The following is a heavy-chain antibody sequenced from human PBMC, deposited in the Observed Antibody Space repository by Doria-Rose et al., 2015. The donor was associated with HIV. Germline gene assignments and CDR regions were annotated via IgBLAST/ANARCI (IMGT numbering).Heavy chain of an antibody. J-gene: IGHJ4*02. V-gene: IGHV1-3*01. D-gene: IGHD6-13*01. CDR3: ARIHSLSSSSLGH. Sequence: EERLEWMGWLTVGNGDTRYSRKSQDRVTITSDTSANTGYMALSSLRSEDTAVYYCARIHSLSSSSLGHWGQGTLVTVSS. CDR2: LTVGNGDT.